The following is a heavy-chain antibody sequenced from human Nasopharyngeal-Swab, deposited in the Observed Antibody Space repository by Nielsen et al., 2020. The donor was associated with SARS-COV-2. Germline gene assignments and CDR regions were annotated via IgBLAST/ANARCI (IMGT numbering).Heavy chain of an antibody. J-gene: IGHJ4*02. V-gene: IGHV4-59*01. Sequence: WIRQPPGRGLEWIGYIYYSGSTNYNPALKSRVTISVDTSKNQISLKQSSVTAADTAVYYCARDPGRGFDYWGQGTLVTVSS. D-gene: IGHD3-10*01. CDR2: IYYSGST. CDR3: ARDPGRGFDY.